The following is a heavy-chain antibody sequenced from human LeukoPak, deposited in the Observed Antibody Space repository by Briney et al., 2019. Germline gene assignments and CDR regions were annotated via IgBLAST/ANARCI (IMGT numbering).Heavy chain of an antibody. D-gene: IGHD6-19*01. J-gene: IGHJ4*02. CDR2: ISSSSTYM. Sequence: PGGSLRLSCAASGFTFSSYSMNWVRQAPGKVLEWVSSISSSSTYMYYADSMKGRFTISRDNAKNSLYLQMDSLRAEDTAVYYCARVRDSSGWYSDYWGQGTLVTVSS. CDR1: GFTFSSYS. V-gene: IGHV3-21*01. CDR3: ARVRDSSGWYSDY.